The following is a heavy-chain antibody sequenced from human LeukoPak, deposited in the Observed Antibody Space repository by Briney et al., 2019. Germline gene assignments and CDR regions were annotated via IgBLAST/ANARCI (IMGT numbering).Heavy chain of an antibody. CDR3: ARVRVDYGDYVGWFDP. Sequence: GASVKVSCRASGGTFSSYAISWVRQAPGQGLEWMGRIIPILGIANYAQKFQGRVTITADKSTSTAYMELSSLRSEDTAVYYCARVRVDYGDYVGWFDPWGQGTLVTVSS. CDR2: IIPILGIA. D-gene: IGHD4-17*01. J-gene: IGHJ5*02. V-gene: IGHV1-69*04. CDR1: GGTFSSYA.